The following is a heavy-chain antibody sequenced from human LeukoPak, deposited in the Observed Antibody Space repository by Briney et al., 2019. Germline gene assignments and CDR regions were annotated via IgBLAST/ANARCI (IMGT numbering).Heavy chain of an antibody. CDR2: ILPSGQT. V-gene: IGHV4-4*07. Sequence: SETLSLTCTVSGGSLSNYYWNWIRQPAGKELEWVGRILPSGQTTYNPSLKSRVTMSLDTSKNQVSLKLNSVTDADTAVYYCTRGREYGDYLDYWGQGTLVTVSS. J-gene: IGHJ4*02. D-gene: IGHD2/OR15-2a*01. CDR1: GGSLSNYY. CDR3: TRGREYGDYLDY.